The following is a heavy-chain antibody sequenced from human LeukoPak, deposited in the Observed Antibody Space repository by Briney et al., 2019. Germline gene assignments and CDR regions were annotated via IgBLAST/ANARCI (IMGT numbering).Heavy chain of an antibody. Sequence: TSETLSLTCTVSGGSISSGDYYWSWIRQPPGKGLDWIGYIYYSGSTYYNPSLKSRVTISVDTSKNQFSLKLSSVTAADTAVYYCARETSYGDSFDYWGQGTLVTVSS. J-gene: IGHJ4*02. CDR1: GGSISSGDYY. V-gene: IGHV4-30-4*01. CDR3: ARETSYGDSFDY. D-gene: IGHD2-21*02. CDR2: IYYSGST.